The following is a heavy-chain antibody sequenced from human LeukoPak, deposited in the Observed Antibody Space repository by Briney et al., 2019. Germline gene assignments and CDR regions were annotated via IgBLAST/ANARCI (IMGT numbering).Heavy chain of an antibody. CDR3: AKDVYGSGVYYFDY. V-gene: IGHV3-9*01. J-gene: IGHJ4*02. Sequence: SLRLSCVGAGFTFSDYAMHWVRQAPGKGLEWVSGISWNSGSIGYADSVKGRFTISRDNAKNSLYLQMNSLRAEDTALYYCAKDVYGSGVYYFDYWGQGTLVTVSS. D-gene: IGHD3-10*01. CDR2: ISWNSGSI. CDR1: GFTFSDYA.